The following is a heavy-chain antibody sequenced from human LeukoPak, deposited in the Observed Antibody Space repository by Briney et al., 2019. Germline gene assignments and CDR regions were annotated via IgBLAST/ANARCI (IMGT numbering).Heavy chain of an antibody. V-gene: IGHV4-59*01. CDR2: IYYSGST. CDR1: GGSISSYY. CDR3: ARLVSTTAYYFDY. J-gene: IGHJ4*02. D-gene: IGHD4-17*01. Sequence: SETLSLTCTVSGGSISSYYWSWIRQPRGKGLEWIGYIYYSGSTNYNPSLKSRVTISVDTSKNQFSLKLSSVTAADTAVYYCARLVSTTAYYFDYWGQGTLVTVSS.